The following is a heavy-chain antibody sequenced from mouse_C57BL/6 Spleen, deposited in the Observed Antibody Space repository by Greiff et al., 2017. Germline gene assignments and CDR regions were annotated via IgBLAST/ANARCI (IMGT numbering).Heavy chain of an antibody. V-gene: IGHV1-26*01. CDR3: ARYRDYAMDY. CDR1: GYTFTDYY. J-gene: IGHJ4*01. CDR2: INPNNGGT. Sequence: EVQLQQSGPELVKPGASVKISCKASGYTFTDYYMNWVKQSHGKSLEWIGDINPNNGGTSYNQKFKGKATLTVDKSSSTAYMELRSLTSEDSAVYYCARYRDYAMDYWGQGTSVTFSS.